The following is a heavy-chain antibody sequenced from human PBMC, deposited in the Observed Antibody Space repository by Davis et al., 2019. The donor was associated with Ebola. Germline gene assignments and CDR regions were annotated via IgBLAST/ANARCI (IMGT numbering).Heavy chain of an antibody. CDR1: GDSMSDYY. J-gene: IGHJ4*02. V-gene: IGHV4-59*08. Sequence: SETLSLTCTVSGDSMSDYYYNWIRQPPGRGLEWIGNMYYSGTTNRNPSLMSRVTISGDMSRNQFSLTLNSVTAADTAVYYCARHRRDGYNNKDFDYWGRGTLVTVSS. CDR2: MYYSGTT. D-gene: IGHD5-24*01. CDR3: ARHRRDGYNNKDFDY.